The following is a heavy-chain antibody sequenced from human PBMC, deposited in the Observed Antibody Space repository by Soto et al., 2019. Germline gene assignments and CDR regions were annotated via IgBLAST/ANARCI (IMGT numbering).Heavy chain of an antibody. J-gene: IGHJ6*02. Sequence: EVQLLESGGGLVQPGGSLRLSCAASGFTFSSYAMSWVRQAPGKGLEWVSAISGSGGGTYYADSVKGRFTISRDNSKNTLYLQMNSLRAEDTAVYYCAQAARRYYYYYYGMDVWGQGTTVTVSS. CDR1: GFTFSSYA. D-gene: IGHD6-6*01. CDR2: ISGSGGGT. V-gene: IGHV3-23*01. CDR3: AQAARRYYYYYYGMDV.